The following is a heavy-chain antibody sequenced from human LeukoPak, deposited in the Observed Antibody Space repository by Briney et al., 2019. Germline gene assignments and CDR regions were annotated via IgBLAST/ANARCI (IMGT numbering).Heavy chain of an antibody. CDR2: INPSSVST. Sequence: ASEKVSCKASVYTFTNYYMSWVRQAPGQALEWTGIINPSSVSTSYAQKFQGRVTVTRDTSTSTVYMELSSLRSEDTAMYYCAREGEIGYDLSDYWGQGTLVTVSS. D-gene: IGHD5-12*01. CDR1: VYTFTNYY. J-gene: IGHJ4*02. CDR3: AREGEIGYDLSDY. V-gene: IGHV1-46*01.